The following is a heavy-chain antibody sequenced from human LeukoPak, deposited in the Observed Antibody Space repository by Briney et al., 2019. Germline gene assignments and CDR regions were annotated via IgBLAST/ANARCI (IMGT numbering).Heavy chain of an antibody. CDR2: IYYSGST. J-gene: IGHJ4*02. CDR3: ARGYDYGDPYYFDY. V-gene: IGHV4-31*03. Sequence: SQTLSLTCTVSGGSISRGGYYWSWIRQHPGKGLEWIGYIYYSGSTYYNPSLKSRVTISVDTSKNQFSLKLSSVTAADTAVYYCARGYDYGDPYYFDYWGQGTLVTVSS. CDR1: GGSISRGGYY. D-gene: IGHD4-17*01.